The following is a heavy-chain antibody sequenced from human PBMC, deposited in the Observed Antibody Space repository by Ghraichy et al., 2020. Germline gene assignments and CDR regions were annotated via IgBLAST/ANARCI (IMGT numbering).Heavy chain of an antibody. CDR3: VKGVIVVGAPDLVLDY. V-gene: IGHV3-23*01. D-gene: IGHD1-26*01. CDR1: GFTFSSYA. Sequence: GGSLRLSCAASGFTFSSYAMTWVRQAPGKGLECISAIIGSGDSTYYADSVKGRFTISRDNFKNTLYLQMNSLRAEDTAVYYCVKGVIVVGAPDLVLDYWGQGALVTVSS. CDR2: IIGSGDST. J-gene: IGHJ4*02.